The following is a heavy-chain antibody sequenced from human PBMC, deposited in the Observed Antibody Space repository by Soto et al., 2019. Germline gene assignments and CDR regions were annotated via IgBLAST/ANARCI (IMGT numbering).Heavy chain of an antibody. V-gene: IGHV3-48*03. Sequence: PGGSLRLSCVGSGFTFSSFEMNWVRQTPGKGLERLSYIGRTGETIYYADSVKGRFTISRDSAKSSLFLQMNGLRDEDTGIYYCSRDSRGGEALRPTFYYWGRGTLVTVSS. CDR3: SRDSRGGEALRPTFYY. CDR2: IGRTGETI. D-gene: IGHD6-13*01. J-gene: IGHJ4*02. CDR1: GFTFSSFE.